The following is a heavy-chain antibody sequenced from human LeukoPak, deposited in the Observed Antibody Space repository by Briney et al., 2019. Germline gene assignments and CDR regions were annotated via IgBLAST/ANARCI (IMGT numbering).Heavy chain of an antibody. Sequence: ASVKVSCKASGYTLTDYYMHWVRQAPGQGLEWMGWINPNSGDTNYAQKFQGRVTMTRDTSISTAYMELSRLTYDDTAVYYCARDWRGSYFPDFWGQGTLVTVSS. V-gene: IGHV1-2*02. D-gene: IGHD1-26*01. J-gene: IGHJ4*02. CDR1: GYTLTDYY. CDR2: INPNSGDT. CDR3: ARDWRGSYFPDF.